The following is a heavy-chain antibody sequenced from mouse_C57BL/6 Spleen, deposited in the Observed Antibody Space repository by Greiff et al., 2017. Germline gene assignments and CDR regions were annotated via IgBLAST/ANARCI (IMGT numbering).Heavy chain of an antibody. CDR3: ARSGYDGAWFAY. J-gene: IGHJ3*01. CDR1: GYTFTSYW. D-gene: IGHD2-2*01. Sequence: QVQLQQPGTELVKPGASVKLSCKASGYTFTSYWMHWVKQRPGQGLEWIGNINPSNGGTNYNEKLKSKATLTVDKSSSTAYMQLSSLTSEDSAVYYWARSGYDGAWFAYWGQGTLVTVSA. V-gene: IGHV1-53*01. CDR2: INPSNGGT.